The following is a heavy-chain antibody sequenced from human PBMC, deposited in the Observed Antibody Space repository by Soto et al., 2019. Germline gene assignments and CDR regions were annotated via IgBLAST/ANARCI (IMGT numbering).Heavy chain of an antibody. CDR3: ASPDCSGGSCYPEDYYYYGMDV. D-gene: IGHD2-15*01. J-gene: IGHJ6*02. Sequence: ASVKVSCKASGGTFSSYAISWVRQAPGQGLEWMGGIIPIFGTANYAQKFQGRVTITADESTSTAYMELSSLRSEDTAVYYCASPDCSGGSCYPEDYYYYGMDVWGQGTTITVSS. V-gene: IGHV1-69*13. CDR2: IIPIFGTA. CDR1: GGTFSSYA.